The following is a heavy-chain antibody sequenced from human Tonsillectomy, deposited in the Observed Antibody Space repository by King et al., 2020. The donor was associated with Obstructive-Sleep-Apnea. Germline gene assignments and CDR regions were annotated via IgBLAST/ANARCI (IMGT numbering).Heavy chain of an antibody. V-gene: IGHV4-39*07. D-gene: IGHD3-10*01. Sequence: LQLQESGPGLVKPSETLSLTCAVSGGSISSSSYFWGWIRQPPGKGLEWIGAIYYTGSAYYNPSLTSRFTITVDTSKNQFSLKLSSVTAADTAVYYCARFDGSGSLGVDYWGQGTLVTVSS. CDR3: ARFDGSGSLGVDY. J-gene: IGHJ4*02. CDR1: GGSISSSSYF. CDR2: IYYTGSA.